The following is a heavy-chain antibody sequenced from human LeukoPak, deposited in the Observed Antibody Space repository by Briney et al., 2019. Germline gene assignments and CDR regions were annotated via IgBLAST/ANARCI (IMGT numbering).Heavy chain of an antibody. CDR3: ATDLTFMVRGVTPLDY. J-gene: IGHJ4*02. CDR1: GYTLTELS. Sequence: WASVKVSCKVSGYTLTELSMHWVRQAPGKGLEWMGGFDPEDGETIYAQKFQGRVTMTEDTSTDTAYMELSSLRSEDTAVYYCATDLTFMVRGVTPLDYWGQGTLVTVSS. D-gene: IGHD3-10*01. V-gene: IGHV1-24*01. CDR2: FDPEDGET.